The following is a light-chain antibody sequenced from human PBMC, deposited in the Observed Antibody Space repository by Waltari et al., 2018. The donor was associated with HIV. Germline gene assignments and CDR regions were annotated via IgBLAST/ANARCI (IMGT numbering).Light chain of an antibody. CDR3: QQYVNSLT. J-gene: IGKJ4*01. CDR2: GAS. Sequence: EIVLTQSPDTLFLSPGERATVSCRASQTLTGNCLAWYQQKPGQAPTPLIYGASSRATDIPDRFSGSGSGTDFTLTISRLEPEDFALYYCQQYVNSLTFGGGTKVEIK. V-gene: IGKV3-20*01. CDR1: QTLTGNC.